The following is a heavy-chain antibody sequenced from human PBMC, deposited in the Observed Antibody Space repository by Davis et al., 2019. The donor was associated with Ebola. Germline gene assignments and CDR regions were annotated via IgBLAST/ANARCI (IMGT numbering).Heavy chain of an antibody. J-gene: IGHJ6*02. CDR1: GYTFINYY. Sequence: SVKVSRKAFGYTFINYYIHCVRQAPGQGLEWMGVLNPSAGYTNYAQKFQGRVTIPRDTSTSTVYMEARRLRSEDTAVYYCARDGPDYYGLDVWGQGTAVTVSS. CDR2: LNPSAGYT. V-gene: IGHV1-46*01. CDR3: ARDGPDYYGLDV.